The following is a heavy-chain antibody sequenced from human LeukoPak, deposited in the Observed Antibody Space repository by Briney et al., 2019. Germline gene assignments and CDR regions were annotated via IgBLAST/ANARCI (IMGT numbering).Heavy chain of an antibody. CDR1: GFTFTKYA. Sequence: PGGPLRLSCAASGFTFTKYAMTWARQAPGKGLEWVSSISGSGGSTYYADSVRGRFTISRDNSKNTLYLHINSLRADDTAVYYCAKGGDFWTGYPQIWGQGTLITVSS. J-gene: IGHJ4*02. CDR2: ISGSGGST. D-gene: IGHD3/OR15-3a*01. CDR3: AKGGDFWTGYPQI. V-gene: IGHV3-23*01.